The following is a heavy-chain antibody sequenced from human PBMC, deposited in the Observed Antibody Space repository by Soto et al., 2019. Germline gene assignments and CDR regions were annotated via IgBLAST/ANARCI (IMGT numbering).Heavy chain of an antibody. CDR2: IIPVFGTA. Sequence: QVQLVQSGAEVKKPGSSVKVSCKASGGTLSSYAISWVRQAPGQGLEWMGGIIPVFGTANYAQKFQGRVTITADESTSTAYMELSSLRSEDTAVYYCASCGWKYFCTFDIWGQGTMVTVSS. J-gene: IGHJ3*02. CDR1: GGTLSSYA. V-gene: IGHV1-69*12. D-gene: IGHD1-7*01. CDR3: ASCGWKYFCTFDI.